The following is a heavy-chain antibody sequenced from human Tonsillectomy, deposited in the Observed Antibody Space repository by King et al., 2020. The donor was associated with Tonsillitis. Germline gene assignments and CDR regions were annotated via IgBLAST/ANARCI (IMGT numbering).Heavy chain of an antibody. CDR2: IYWDDDK. V-gene: IGHV2-5*02. CDR1: GFALDTSGVG. Sequence: TLKESGPTLVKPTETLTLTCTFSGFALDTSGVGVGWVRQPPGKAPEWVALIYWDDDKRYSPSLQTRLSVTKDTSKNQVVLRVADMDHVDTATYYCAHPQPYSGYAFDFWGQGSLVTVSS. D-gene: IGHD5-12*01. CDR3: AHPQPYSGYAFDF. J-gene: IGHJ4*02.